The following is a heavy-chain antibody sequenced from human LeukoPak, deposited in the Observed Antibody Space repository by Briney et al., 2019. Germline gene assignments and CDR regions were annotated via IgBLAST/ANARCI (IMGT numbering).Heavy chain of an antibody. CDR1: GYTFTGYY. CDR2: INPNSGGT. V-gene: IGHV1-2*04. Sequence: ASVKVSCKASGYTFTGYYMHWVRQAPGQGLEWMGWINPNSGGTNYAQKFQGWVTMTRDTSISTAYMELSRLRSDDTAVYYCARAGQDGSGRNKYYFDYWGQGTLVTVSS. D-gene: IGHD3-10*01. CDR3: ARAGQDGSGRNKYYFDY. J-gene: IGHJ4*02.